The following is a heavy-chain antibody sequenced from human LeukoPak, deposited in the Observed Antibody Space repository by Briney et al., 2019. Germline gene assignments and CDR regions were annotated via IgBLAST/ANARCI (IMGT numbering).Heavy chain of an antibody. CDR3: ATFSNYGDFFDF. Sequence: GESLQISCQGSGYSFTSRWIAWVRQMPGKGLEWMGIIYPDDSDIRYNPSFQGQVNMSADKSVNVAYLQWSSLKASDTAMYYCATFSNYGDFFDFWGQGTLVTVSS. V-gene: IGHV5-51*01. CDR1: GYSFTSRW. J-gene: IGHJ4*02. CDR2: IYPDDSDI. D-gene: IGHD4-17*01.